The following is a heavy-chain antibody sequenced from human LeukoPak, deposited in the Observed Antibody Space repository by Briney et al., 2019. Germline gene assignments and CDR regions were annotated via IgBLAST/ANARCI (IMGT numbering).Heavy chain of an antibody. J-gene: IGHJ4*02. CDR1: GFTFSNYW. CDR2: INSDGRLT. CDR3: ARDLRTPSDTNIAIDY. V-gene: IGHV3-74*01. Sequence: GGSLRLSCAASGFTFSNYWMHWVRQGPGKGLVWVSRINSDGRLTSYTDSVKGRFTISRDNAKNTLYLQMNSLRAEDTAVYYCARDLRTPSDTNIAIDYWGQGTLLTVSS. D-gene: IGHD4-23*01.